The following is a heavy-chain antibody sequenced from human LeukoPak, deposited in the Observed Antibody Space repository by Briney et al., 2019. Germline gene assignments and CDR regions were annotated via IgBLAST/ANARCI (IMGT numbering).Heavy chain of an antibody. CDR1: GFTLSSYA. V-gene: IGHV3-64D*06. J-gene: IGHJ4*02. CDR3: VKRGRQGDYAYDY. Sequence: GGSLRLSCSAPGFTLSSYAMHWVRQAPGKGLEYVSSISTDGGSTFYADSVKGRFTISRDNSKNTLYLQMSSLRSEDTAVYYCVKRGRQGDYAYDYWGQGALVTVSS. CDR2: ISTDGGST. D-gene: IGHD4-17*01.